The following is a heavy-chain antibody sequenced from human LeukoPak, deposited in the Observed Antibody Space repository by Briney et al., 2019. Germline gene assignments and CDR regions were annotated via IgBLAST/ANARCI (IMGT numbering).Heavy chain of an antibody. Sequence: GASVKVSCKASGYTFTSYDINWVRQATGQGLEWMGWMNPNSGNTGYAQKFQGRVTITRNTSISTAYMELSSLRSEGTAIYYCARIRDGYNDAYDLWGQGTVVTVPS. V-gene: IGHV1-8*03. CDR2: MNPNSGNT. D-gene: IGHD5-24*01. CDR1: GYTFTSYD. J-gene: IGHJ3*01. CDR3: ARIRDGYNDAYDL.